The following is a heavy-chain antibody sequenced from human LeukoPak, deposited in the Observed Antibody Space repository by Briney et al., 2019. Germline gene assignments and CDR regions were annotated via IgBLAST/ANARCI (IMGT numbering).Heavy chain of an antibody. CDR2: TYYRSKWYN. Sequence: SQTLSLTCAISGDSLSSNSAAWNWIRQSPSRGLEWLGRTYYRSKWYNDYAVSVKSRININSATSKNKFSLQLNSVTPEETAVYYCARERTYSSGWPLDYWGQGTLVTVSS. D-gene: IGHD6-19*01. V-gene: IGHV6-1*01. CDR3: ARERTYSSGWPLDY. J-gene: IGHJ4*02. CDR1: GDSLSSNSAA.